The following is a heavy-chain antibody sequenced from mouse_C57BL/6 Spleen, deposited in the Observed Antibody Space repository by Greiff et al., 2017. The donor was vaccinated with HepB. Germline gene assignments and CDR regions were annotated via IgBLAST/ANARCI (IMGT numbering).Heavy chain of an antibody. CDR2: INPGSGGT. D-gene: IGHD1-3*01. Sequence: QVQLKQSGAELVRPGTSVKVSCKASGYAFTNYLIEWVKQRPGQGLEWIGVINPGSGGTNYNEKFKGKATLTADKSSSTAYMQLSSLTSEDSAVYFCAREWDYFDYWGQGTTLTVSS. V-gene: IGHV1-54*01. CDR1: GYAFTNYL. CDR3: AREWDYFDY. J-gene: IGHJ2*01.